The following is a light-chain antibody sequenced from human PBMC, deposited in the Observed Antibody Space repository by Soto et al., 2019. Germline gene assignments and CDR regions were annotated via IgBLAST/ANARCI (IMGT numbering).Light chain of an antibody. CDR3: MQLLQTPPT. V-gene: IGKV2-28*01. CDR1: QSLLQSNGNNQ. CDR2: LGS. J-gene: IGKJ4*01. Sequence: EIVMTQSPLSLPVTPGEPASISCRSSQSLLQSNGNNQLGWVLQKPGQSPQLLMYLGSSRASVVPDRLSGSGSGTDFTLKISRVEPEDFGVYYCMQLLQTPPTFGGGTKVEIK.